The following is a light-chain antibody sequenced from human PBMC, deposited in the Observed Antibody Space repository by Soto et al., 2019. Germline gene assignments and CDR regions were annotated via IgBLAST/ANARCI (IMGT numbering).Light chain of an antibody. CDR3: SSYTSSGTLVV. Sequence: QSALTQPASVSGSPGQSITISCTGTSSDIGGYKYVSWYQQHPGKAPKLMIFEVSNRPSGVSNRFSGSKSGNTASLTISGLQADGEADYYCSSYTSSGTLVVFGGGTKVTVL. CDR1: SSDIGGYKY. V-gene: IGLV2-14*01. J-gene: IGLJ2*01. CDR2: EVS.